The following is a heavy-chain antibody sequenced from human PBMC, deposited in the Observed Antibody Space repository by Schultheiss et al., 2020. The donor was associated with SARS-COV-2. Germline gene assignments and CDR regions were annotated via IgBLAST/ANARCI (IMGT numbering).Heavy chain of an antibody. CDR1: GFTFSSYA. V-gene: IGHV3-9*01. CDR2: ISWNSGSI. CDR3: AKDPEAVAGYYFDY. D-gene: IGHD6-19*01. Sequence: GGSLRLSCAASGFTFSSYAMSWVRQAPGKGLEWVSGISWNSGSIGYADSVKGRFTISRDNAKNSLYLQMNSLRAEDTALYYCAKDPEAVAGYYFDYWGQGTLVTVSS. J-gene: IGHJ4*02.